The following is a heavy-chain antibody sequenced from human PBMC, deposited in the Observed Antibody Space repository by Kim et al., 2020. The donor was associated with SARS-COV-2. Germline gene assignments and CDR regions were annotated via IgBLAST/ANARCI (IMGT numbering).Heavy chain of an antibody. J-gene: IGHJ1*01. CDR2: IYKDGST. V-gene: IGHV3-53*01. D-gene: IGHD3-10*01. CDR1: GFTFSSYY. CDR3: WRDSGSYRGVIPY. Sequence: GGSLRLSCAASGFTFSSYYMSWVRQAPGKGLEWVAVIYKDGSTYYADYAMGGLFIISNNTNNTLLLQLMSMRTAETTAYYCWRDSGSYRGVIPYWGQGS.